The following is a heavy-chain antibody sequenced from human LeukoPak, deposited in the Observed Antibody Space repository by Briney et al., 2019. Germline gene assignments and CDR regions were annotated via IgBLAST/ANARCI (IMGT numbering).Heavy chain of an antibody. Sequence: GGSLRLSCAASGFTFSSYGMHWVRQAPGKGLEWVAFIRYDGSNKYYADSVKGRFTISRDNAKNSLYLQMNSLRAEDTAVYYCARDSYYYDSSGYYFPGGFDYWGQGTLVTVSS. V-gene: IGHV3-30*02. CDR2: IRYDGSNK. J-gene: IGHJ4*02. CDR1: GFTFSSYG. D-gene: IGHD3-22*01. CDR3: ARDSYYYDSSGYYFPGGFDY.